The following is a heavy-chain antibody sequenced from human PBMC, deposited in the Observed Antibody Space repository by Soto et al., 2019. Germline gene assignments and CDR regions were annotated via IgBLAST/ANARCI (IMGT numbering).Heavy chain of an antibody. J-gene: IGHJ4*02. CDR1: GFTALSYA. CDR2: LNGGVDGT. Sequence: QVRLIQSGPEMMQPGASVRVSCKASGFTALSYAFHWVRQAPGQGPEWLGWLNGGVDGTSYSQRFQGRVTISRDTSANPVYLEVNALTSEDPAVYYCAREVKGVTAFDYWGQGTLVTVSS. D-gene: IGHD2-21*02. V-gene: IGHV1-3*01. CDR3: AREVKGVTAFDY.